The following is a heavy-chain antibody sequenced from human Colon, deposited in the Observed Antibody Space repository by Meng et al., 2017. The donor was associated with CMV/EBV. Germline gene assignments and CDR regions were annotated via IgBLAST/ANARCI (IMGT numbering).Heavy chain of an antibody. CDR3: ASVNFDYYYFHS. D-gene: IGHD2/OR15-2a*01. CDR2: VSGSGGTT. Sequence: GESLKISCAASGFTFNSYWMHWVRQAPGKGLEWVAYVSGSGGTTHYADSVKGRFTISRDNADNSLYLQMNNLRAEDTGVYYCASVNFDYYYFHSWGQGTLVTVSS. V-gene: IGHV3-48*04. CDR1: GFTFNSYW. J-gene: IGHJ4*02.